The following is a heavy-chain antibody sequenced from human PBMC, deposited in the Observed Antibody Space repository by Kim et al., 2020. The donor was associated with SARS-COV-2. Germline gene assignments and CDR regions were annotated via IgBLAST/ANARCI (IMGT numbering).Heavy chain of an antibody. V-gene: IGHV3-9*01. CDR1: GFNFGDFG. J-gene: IGHJ6*03. Sequence: GGSLRLSCAASGFNFGDFGMHWVRQIPGKGLQWVSGISWNSANIDYADAVKGRFTISRDNAKNSLYLQMDSLRTEDTALYYCARDPPYNLWNYYYMDVWGKGTTVTVSS. CDR2: ISWNSANI. CDR3: ARDPPYNLWNYYYMDV. D-gene: IGHD1-1*01.